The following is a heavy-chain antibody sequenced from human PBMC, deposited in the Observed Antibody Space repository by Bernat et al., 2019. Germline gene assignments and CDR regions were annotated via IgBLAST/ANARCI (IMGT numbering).Heavy chain of an antibody. CDR3: AREVAKDIVVVVGATGLDY. CDR2: ISSSSSHK. CDR1: GFTFSDYN. J-gene: IGHJ4*02. D-gene: IGHD2-15*01. Sequence: EVQLVESGGGLVKPGGSLRLSCAASGFTFSDYNMNWVRQAPGKGLEWVSSISSSSSHKYYADSVKVRFTISRDNAKNSLYLQMNSLRAEDTAVYHCAREVAKDIVVVVGATGLDYWGQGTLVTVSS. V-gene: IGHV3-21*01.